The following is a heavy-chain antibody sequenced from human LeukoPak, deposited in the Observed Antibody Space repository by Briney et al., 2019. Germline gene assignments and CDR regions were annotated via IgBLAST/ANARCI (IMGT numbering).Heavy chain of an antibody. Sequence: SETLSLTCTVSGGSISSYFWTWIRQPPGKGLEWIAYISDIGSINYNPSLKSRVTISLDTSKNQFSLKLSSVTAADTAVYYCAGHHPRNTVDFWGQGTLVTVSS. V-gene: IGHV4-59*08. CDR1: GGSISSYF. CDR2: ISDIGSI. D-gene: IGHD2/OR15-2a*01. J-gene: IGHJ4*02. CDR3: AGHHPRNTVDF.